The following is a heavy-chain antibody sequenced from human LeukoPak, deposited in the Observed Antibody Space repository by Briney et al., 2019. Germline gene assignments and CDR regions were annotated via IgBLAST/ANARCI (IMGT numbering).Heavy chain of an antibody. CDR2: INPSGGST. CDR1: GYTFISHY. V-gene: IGHV1-46*01. CDR3: ARASPNVRDFDY. Sequence: ASVKVSCKASGYTFISHYMHWVRQAPGQGLEWMGIINPSGGSTSNAQKFQGRVSMTRDTSTSTVYMELSSLRSEDTAMYYCARASPNVRDFDYWGQGTLDTVSS. J-gene: IGHJ4*02.